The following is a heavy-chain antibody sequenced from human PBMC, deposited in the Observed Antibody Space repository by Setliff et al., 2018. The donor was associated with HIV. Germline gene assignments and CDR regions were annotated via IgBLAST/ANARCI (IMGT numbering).Heavy chain of an antibody. CDR2: IRSKPIGGTT. D-gene: IGHD2-2*01. CDR3: GRHVDGYCSATSCFVMSWH. V-gene: IGHV3-49*04. J-gene: IGHJ4*02. CDR1: GFTFDDYA. Sequence: GGSLRLSCTASGFTFDDYALTWVRQAPGKGLEWVGFIRSKPIGGTTDYGASVKGRFTISRDDSKTIAYLQMNSLTTEDTASYYCGRHVDGYCSATSCFVMSWHWGQGTLVTVSS.